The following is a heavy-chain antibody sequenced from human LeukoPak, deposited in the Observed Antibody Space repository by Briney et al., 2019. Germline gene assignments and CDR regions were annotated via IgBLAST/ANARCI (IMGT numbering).Heavy chain of an antibody. D-gene: IGHD1-26*01. CDR2: IYYSGST. J-gene: IGHJ4*02. CDR3: ARGHSGSYNFDY. Sequence: SETLSLTCTVSGGSVSSGSYYWSWIRQPPGKGLEWIGYIYYSGSTNYNPSLKSRVTISVDTSKNQFSLRLSSVTAADTAVYYCARGHSGSYNFDYWGQGTLVTVSS. CDR1: GGSVSSGSYY. V-gene: IGHV4-61*01.